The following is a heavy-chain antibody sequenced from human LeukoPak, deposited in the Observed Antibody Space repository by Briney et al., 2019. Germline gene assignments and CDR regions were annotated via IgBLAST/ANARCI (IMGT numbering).Heavy chain of an antibody. CDR3: ARGGGPRPLLTRSSSWPSGP. Sequence: ASVKVSCKASGYTLTGYYMHWVRQATGQGLEWMGWINPNSGGTNYAQKFQGRVTMTRDTSISTAYMELSRLRSDDTAVYYCARGGGPRPLLTRSSSWPSGPWGQGTLVTVSS. CDR2: INPNSGGT. CDR1: GYTLTGYY. D-gene: IGHD6-13*01. J-gene: IGHJ5*02. V-gene: IGHV1-2*02.